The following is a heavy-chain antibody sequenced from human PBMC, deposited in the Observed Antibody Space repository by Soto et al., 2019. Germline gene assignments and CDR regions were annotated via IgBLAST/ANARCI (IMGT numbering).Heavy chain of an antibody. D-gene: IGHD2-15*01. CDR1: GYTFISYA. Sequence: ASVKISCKASGYTFISYAIHWVRQAPAQRLEWMGWINAGNGNTKYSQKFQSRVTITRDTSASTADMELTSLRSEDTAVYYCEGELPGLYHFAYWGQGTLVTVSS. V-gene: IGHV1-3*01. CDR2: INAGNGNT. CDR3: EGELPGLYHFAY. J-gene: IGHJ4*02.